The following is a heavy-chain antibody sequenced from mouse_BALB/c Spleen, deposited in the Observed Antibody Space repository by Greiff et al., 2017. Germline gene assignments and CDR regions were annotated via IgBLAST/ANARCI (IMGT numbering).Heavy chain of an antibody. Sequence: EVQGVESGGGLVKPGGSLKLSCAASGFTFSSYAMSWVRQTPEERLEWVASISSGGSTYYPDSVKGRFTISRDNARNILYLQMSSLRSEDTAMYYCARALIYYGYDNYWGQGTTLTVSS. J-gene: IGHJ2*01. CDR2: ISSGGST. D-gene: IGHD2-2*01. CDR3: ARALIYYGYDNY. CDR1: GFTFSSYA. V-gene: IGHV5-6-5*01.